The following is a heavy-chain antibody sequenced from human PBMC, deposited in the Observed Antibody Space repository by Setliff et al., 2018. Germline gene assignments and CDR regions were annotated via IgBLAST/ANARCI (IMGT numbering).Heavy chain of an antibody. V-gene: IGHV1-46*01. D-gene: IGHD2-15*01. J-gene: IGHJ4*02. CDR1: GYTFTNHY. CDR3: ARWGYYVGGNDY. Sequence: GASVKVSCKASGYTFTNHYIHWVRQAPGQGLEWMGVIHPSGDSTSYAQKFQGRVTVTRDTSTSTVYMELSSLTSEDTAVYYCARWGYYVGGNDYWGQGTLVTVSS. CDR2: IHPSGDST.